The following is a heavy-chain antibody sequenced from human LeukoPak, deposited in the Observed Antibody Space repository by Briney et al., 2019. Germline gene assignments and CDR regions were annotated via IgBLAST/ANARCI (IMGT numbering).Heavy chain of an antibody. J-gene: IGHJ4*02. CDR3: AKDSMVRGVPVYFDY. CDR2: ISSSGSTI. D-gene: IGHD3-10*01. Sequence: GGSLRLSCAASGLTFSSYEMNWVRQAPGKGLEWVSYISSSGSTIYYADSVKGRFTISRDNAKNSLYLQMNSLRAEDTALYYCAKDSMVRGVPVYFDYWGQGTLVTVSS. CDR1: GLTFSSYE. V-gene: IGHV3-48*03.